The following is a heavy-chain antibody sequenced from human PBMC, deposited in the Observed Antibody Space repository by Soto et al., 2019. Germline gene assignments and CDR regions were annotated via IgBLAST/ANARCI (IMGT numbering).Heavy chain of an antibody. J-gene: IGHJ4*02. D-gene: IGHD3-3*01. CDR3: ARDDYTYGVY. V-gene: IGHV3-11*01. CDR1: GFSFIDYF. Sequence: PGWSLRLACASSGFSFIDYFMSWIRQAPGKGLEWVSYIGPYGNSIYYADSVKGRFTISRDDAKKSLYLHMNSLRVEDTALYYCARDDYTYGVYWGQGSLVNVSS. CDR2: IGPYGNSI.